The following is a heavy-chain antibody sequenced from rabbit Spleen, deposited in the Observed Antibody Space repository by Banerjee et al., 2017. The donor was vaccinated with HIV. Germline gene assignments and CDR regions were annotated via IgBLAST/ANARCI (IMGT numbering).Heavy chain of an antibody. CDR1: GFDFSSSYW. D-gene: IGHD1-1*01. Sequence: QSLEESGGGLVKPGGTLTLTCKASGFDFSSSYWICWVRQAPGKGLEWIGCIYTGSSGRTYYASWAKGRFTISKTSSTTVTLRMTSLTAADTATYFCARNYVNAFDPWGPGTLVTVS. V-gene: IGHV1S40*01. CDR2: IYTGSSGRT. CDR3: ARNYVNAFDP. J-gene: IGHJ2*01.